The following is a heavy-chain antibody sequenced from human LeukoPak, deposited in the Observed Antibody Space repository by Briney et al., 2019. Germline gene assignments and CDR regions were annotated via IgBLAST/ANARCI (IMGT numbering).Heavy chain of an antibody. CDR1: GGSISSKSYY. CDR2: IYYSGST. J-gene: IGHJ5*02. V-gene: IGHV4-39*01. CDR3: ARHHPSYGFWSGHYTGIWFDP. Sequence: PSETLSLTCTVSGGSISSKSYYSGWIRQPPGKGLEWIGSIYYSGSTYSNPSLKRRVTISVDTSKNQFSLKLSSVTAADTAVYYCARHHPSYGFWSGHYTGIWFDPWGQGTLVTVSS. D-gene: IGHD3-3*01.